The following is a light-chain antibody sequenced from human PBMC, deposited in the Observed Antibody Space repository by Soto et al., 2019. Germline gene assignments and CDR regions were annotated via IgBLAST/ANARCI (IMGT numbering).Light chain of an antibody. J-gene: IGLJ1*01. CDR2: EVS. V-gene: IGLV2-8*01. CDR1: SSDVGGYNY. Sequence: QSVLTQPPSASGSPGQSVTISCTGTSSDVGGYNYVSWYQQHPGKAPKLMIYEVSKRPSGVPDRFSGSKSGNTAALTVSGLQAEDEADYYSSSYVGTNSYVFGTGTKLTVL. CDR3: SSYVGTNSYV.